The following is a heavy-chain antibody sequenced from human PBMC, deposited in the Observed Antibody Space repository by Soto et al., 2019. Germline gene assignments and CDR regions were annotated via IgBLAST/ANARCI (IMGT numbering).Heavy chain of an antibody. D-gene: IGHD2-8*02. J-gene: IGHJ4*02. V-gene: IGHV3-48*03. Sequence: EVQLVQSGGGLVQPGGSLRLSCVASRFSFSNFEMNWVRQAPGKGLEWISYISSSSSSIYYADFVEGRFTVSRDNAKSSLYLQMNSLRVEDTGTYYCARASYCTAGSCYSDSWGQGNLVTVSS. CDR1: RFSFSNFE. CDR3: ARASYCTAGSCYSDS. CDR2: ISSSSSSI.